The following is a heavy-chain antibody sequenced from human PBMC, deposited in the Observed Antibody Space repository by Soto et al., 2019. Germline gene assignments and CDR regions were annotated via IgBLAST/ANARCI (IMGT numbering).Heavy chain of an antibody. J-gene: IGHJ5*02. D-gene: IGHD3-22*01. CDR1: GYSISISNW. CDR2: IYYSGST. CDR3: ARTDDSSGYGVWFDP. V-gene: IGHV4-28*01. Sequence: ETLSLTCAVSGYSISISNWWGWIRQPPGKGLEWIGYIYYSGSTYYNPSLKSRVTMSVDTSKNQFSLKLSSVTAVDTAVYYCARTDDSSGYGVWFDPWGQGTLVTV.